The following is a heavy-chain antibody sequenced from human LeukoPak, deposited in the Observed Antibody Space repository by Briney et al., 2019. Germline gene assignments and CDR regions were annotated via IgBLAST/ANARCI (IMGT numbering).Heavy chain of an antibody. CDR1: GFTFSSYS. CDR3: ARDLRFDQRGAFDI. D-gene: IGHD2-2*01. V-gene: IGHV3-21*01. CDR2: ISSSSSYI. Sequence: GGSLRLSCAASGFTFSSYSMNWVRQAPGKGLEWVSSISSSSSYIYYADSVKGRFTISRDNAKNSLYLQMNSLGAEDTAVYYCARDLRFDQRGAFDIWGQGTMVTVSS. J-gene: IGHJ3*02.